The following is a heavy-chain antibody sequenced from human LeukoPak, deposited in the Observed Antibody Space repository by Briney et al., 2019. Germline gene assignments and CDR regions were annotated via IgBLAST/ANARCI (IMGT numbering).Heavy chain of an antibody. CDR2: ISPRSETI. V-gene: IGHV3-48*04. Sequence: GSLRLSCATSGFSFNRRGMNWGRPPPGKGVEWGSYISPRSETIFYAESVQGRFAVSRDDAKGSLYLQMHTLRVEDTAVYYCARIDGPTVFTYYMDLWGKGTTVTVAS. J-gene: IGHJ6*03. D-gene: IGHD3-16*01. CDR3: ARIDGPTVFTYYMDL. CDR1: GFSFNRRG.